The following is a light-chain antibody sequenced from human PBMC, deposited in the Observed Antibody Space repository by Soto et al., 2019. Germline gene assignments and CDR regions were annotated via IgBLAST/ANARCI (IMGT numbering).Light chain of an antibody. CDR3: QQRRNWPPS. Sequence: EIVLTQSAPTLSLSPGERATLSCRASKSVSSYLAWYQQKPGQAPRLLIYGSSNRATGIPARFSGSGSGTDFTLIISSLEPENFAVYYCQQRRNWPPSFGGGNKVQSK. J-gene: IGKJ4*01. CDR2: GSS. CDR1: KSVSSY. V-gene: IGKV3-11*01.